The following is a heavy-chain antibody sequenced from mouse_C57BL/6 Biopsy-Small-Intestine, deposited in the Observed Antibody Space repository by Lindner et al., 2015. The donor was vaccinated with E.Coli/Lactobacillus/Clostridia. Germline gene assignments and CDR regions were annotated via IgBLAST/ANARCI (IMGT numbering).Heavy chain of an antibody. CDR3: ARGGWEPPDYFDY. CDR1: GYTFTSYY. J-gene: IGHJ2*01. D-gene: IGHD1-1*02. V-gene: IGHV1-64*01. Sequence: SVKVSCKASGYTFTSYYMHWVRQAPRQGLEWVGIINPTGGSARYAQKFQGRVTMTRDTSTNTVYMELSSLRSEDTAVYYCARGGWEPPDYFDYWGQGT. CDR2: INPTGGSA.